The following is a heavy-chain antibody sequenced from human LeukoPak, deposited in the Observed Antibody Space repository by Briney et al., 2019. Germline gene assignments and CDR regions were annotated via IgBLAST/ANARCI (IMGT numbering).Heavy chain of an antibody. CDR3: ARARAGSSDAFDI. V-gene: IGHV1-69*02. J-gene: IGHJ3*02. D-gene: IGHD3-10*01. Sequence: SVKVSCKASGGTFTSYTISWVRQAPGQGLEWMGRIIPILGIANYAQKFQGRVTITADKSTSTAYMELSSLRSEDTAVYYCARARAGSSDAFDIWGQGTMVTVSS. CDR2: IIPILGIA. CDR1: GGTFTSYT.